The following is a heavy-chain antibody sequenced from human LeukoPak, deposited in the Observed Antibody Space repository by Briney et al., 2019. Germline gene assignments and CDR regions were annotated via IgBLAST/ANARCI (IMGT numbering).Heavy chain of an antibody. V-gene: IGHV3-48*01. Sequence: GGSLRLSCVASGFTFTSYSMNWVSQAPGKGLGWISYISSSSANIYYADSVRGRFTISRDNAKSSLYLQMNSLRAEDTAVYYCARVGGSSWDWGQGTLVTVSS. D-gene: IGHD6-6*01. CDR3: ARVGGSSWD. J-gene: IGHJ4*02. CDR1: GFTFTSYS. CDR2: ISSSSANI.